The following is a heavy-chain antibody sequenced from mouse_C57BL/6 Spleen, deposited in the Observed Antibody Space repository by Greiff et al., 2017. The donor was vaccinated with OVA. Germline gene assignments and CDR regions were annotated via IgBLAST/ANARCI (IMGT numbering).Heavy chain of an antibody. CDR1: GFTFSSYA. CDR3: TRGSITTDGYFDV. D-gene: IGHD1-1*01. Sequence: EVQVVESGEGLVKPGGSLKLSCAASGFTFSSYAMSWVRQTPEQRLEWVAYISSGGDYIYYADTVKGRFTISRNYARNTLYLQMSSLKSEDTAMYYCTRGSITTDGYFDVWGTGTTVTVSS. J-gene: IGHJ1*03. V-gene: IGHV5-9-1*02. CDR2: ISSGGDYI.